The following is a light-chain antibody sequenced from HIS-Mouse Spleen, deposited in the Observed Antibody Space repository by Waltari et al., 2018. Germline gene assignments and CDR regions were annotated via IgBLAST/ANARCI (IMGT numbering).Light chain of an antibody. CDR3: QSYDSSLSGVV. J-gene: IGLJ2*01. V-gene: IGLV1-40*01. CDR1: SSNIGAGYD. Sequence: QSVLTQPPSVSGAPGQRVTISCTGSSSNIGAGYDVHWYQQLPGTAPKRLIYGNGNRPSGVPDRFSGSKSGTSASLAITGLQAEDEADYYCQSYDSSLSGVVFGGGTKLTVL. CDR2: GNG.